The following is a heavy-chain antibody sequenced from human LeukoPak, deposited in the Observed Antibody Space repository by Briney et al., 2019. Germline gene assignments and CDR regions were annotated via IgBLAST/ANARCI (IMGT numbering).Heavy chain of an antibody. Sequence: GGSLGLSCAAPGFMFHDYAIHWVRQAPGKGLEWVSLISGDGGSTFYADSVKGRFTISRDNSKNSLYLQMNSLTAEDTAVYYCARISLPGIAVGGIDYWGQGTLVTVSS. D-gene: IGHD6-19*01. CDR2: ISGDGGST. J-gene: IGHJ4*02. CDR1: GFMFHDYA. V-gene: IGHV3-43*02. CDR3: ARISLPGIAVGGIDY.